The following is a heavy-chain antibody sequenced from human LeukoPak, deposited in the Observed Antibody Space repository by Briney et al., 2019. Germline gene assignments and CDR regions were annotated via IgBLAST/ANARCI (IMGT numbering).Heavy chain of an antibody. D-gene: IGHD4-17*01. CDR1: GYTLTELS. CDR2: FDPEDGET. Sequence: ASVKVSCKVSGYTLTELSMHWVRQAPGKGLEWMGGFDPEDGETIYAQKFRGRVTMTEDTSTDTAYMELSSLRSEDTAVYYCARGRPTSGDYAGAFDYWGQGTLVTVSS. V-gene: IGHV1-24*01. CDR3: ARGRPTSGDYAGAFDY. J-gene: IGHJ4*02.